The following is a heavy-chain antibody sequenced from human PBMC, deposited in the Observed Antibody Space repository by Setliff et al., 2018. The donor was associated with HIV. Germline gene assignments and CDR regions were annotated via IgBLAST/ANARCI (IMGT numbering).Heavy chain of an antibody. CDR2: IYYSGST. D-gene: IGHD7-27*01. CDR1: GGSISSHY. Sequence: SETLSLTCSVSGGSISSHYWSWIRQPPGKGLEWIGYIYYSGSTNYNPSLKSRVTISVDTSKNQLSLKLSSVTAADTAVYYCARQVGNKVLFDSWGQGTLVTVSS. J-gene: IGHJ4*02. V-gene: IGHV4-59*11. CDR3: ARQVGNKVLFDS.